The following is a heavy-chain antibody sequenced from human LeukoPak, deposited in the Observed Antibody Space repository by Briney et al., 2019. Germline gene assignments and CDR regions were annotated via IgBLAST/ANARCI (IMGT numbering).Heavy chain of an antibody. J-gene: IGHJ6*03. D-gene: IGHD3-10*01. CDR1: GFTFSSYA. CDR3: TREGFGEAYYYYYMDV. Sequence: GGSLRLSCAASGFTFSSYAMSWVRQAPGKGLEWVGFIRSKAYGGTTEYAASVKGRFTISRDDSKSIAYLQMNSLKTEDTAVYYCTREGFGEAYYYYYMDVWGKGTTVTISS. CDR2: IRSKAYGGTT. V-gene: IGHV3-49*04.